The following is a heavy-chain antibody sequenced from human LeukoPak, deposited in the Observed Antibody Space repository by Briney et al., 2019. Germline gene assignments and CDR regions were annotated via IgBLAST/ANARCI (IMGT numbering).Heavy chain of an antibody. CDR3: ARHRAYSSSSPFDY. D-gene: IGHD6-6*01. J-gene: IGHJ4*02. CDR1: GGSISSLY. Sequence: PSETLSLTCSVSGGSISSLYWSWIRKPPGKGLEWIGYIYYTGSTNYNPSLKSRVTMFVDMSKNQFSLRLSSVTAADTAVYYCARHRAYSSSSPFDYWSQGTLVTVSS. V-gene: IGHV4-59*08. CDR2: IYYTGST.